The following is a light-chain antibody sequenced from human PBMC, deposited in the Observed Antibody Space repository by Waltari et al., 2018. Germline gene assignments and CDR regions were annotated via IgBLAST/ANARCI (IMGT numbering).Light chain of an antibody. V-gene: IGKV3-15*01. J-gene: IGKJ5*01. CDR3: QQYNNWPPVT. Sequence: EIVMTQSPATLSVSPGERATLSCRASQTVGSNLAWYQQKPGQAARLLIYGASTRATGIPARFSGSGSGTEFTLTITSLQSEDFALYYCQQYNNWPPVTFGQGTRLEIK. CDR2: GAS. CDR1: QTVGSN.